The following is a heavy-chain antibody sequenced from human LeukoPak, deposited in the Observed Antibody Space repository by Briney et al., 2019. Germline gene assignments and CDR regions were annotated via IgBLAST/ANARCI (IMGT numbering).Heavy chain of an antibody. D-gene: IGHD3-10*01. J-gene: IGHJ3*02. CDR2: IYPGDSDT. V-gene: IGHV5-51*01. Sequence: GESLKISCKGSGYSFTSFWIGWVRQMPGKGLEWMGIIYPGDSDTRYSPSFQGQVTISADKSISTAYLQWSSLKASDTAMYYCASLGSGSYYPFDAFDIWGQGTMVTVSS. CDR1: GYSFTSFW. CDR3: ASLGSGSYYPFDAFDI.